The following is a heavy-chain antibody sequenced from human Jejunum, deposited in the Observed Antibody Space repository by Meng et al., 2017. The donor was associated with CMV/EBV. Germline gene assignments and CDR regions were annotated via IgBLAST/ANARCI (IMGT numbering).Heavy chain of an antibody. Sequence: AAYGFAFSTYAMAWVRQAPGKGLEWVSSISAGSDYIYYADSVKGRFTVSRDNAKNSLYLQMNSLRAEDTAVYYCARDLVAATAPNNWGQGTLVTVSS. CDR3: ARDLVAATAPNN. D-gene: IGHD1-26*01. V-gene: IGHV3-21*01. J-gene: IGHJ4*02. CDR2: ISAGSDYI. CDR1: GFAFSTYA.